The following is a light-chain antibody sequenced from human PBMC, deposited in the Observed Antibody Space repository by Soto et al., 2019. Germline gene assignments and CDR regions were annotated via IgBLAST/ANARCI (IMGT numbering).Light chain of an antibody. V-gene: IGKV3-15*01. CDR2: GAS. J-gene: IGKJ2*01. CDR3: QQYNDWRMYT. CDR1: QSVSTT. Sequence: EIVLTQSPATLSVSPGESATLSCWATQSVSTTLASYRQKPVQAPRLLIHGASTRAAGVPARFSGSGFGTTFTLTFSCLQSEDFAVYYCQQYNDWRMYTFGQGTKLEI.